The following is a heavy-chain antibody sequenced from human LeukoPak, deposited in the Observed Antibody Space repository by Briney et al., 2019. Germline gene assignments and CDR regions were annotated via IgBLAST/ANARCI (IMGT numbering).Heavy chain of an antibody. V-gene: IGHV4-59*01. Sequence: SETLSLTCTVSGGSISSYYWSWXRQPPGKXLEWXGYIYYSGSTNYNPSLKSRVTISVDTSKNQFSLKLSSVTAADTAVYYCAGDRGLYSSSWYPRFDPWGQGTLVTVSS. CDR3: AGDRGLYSSSWYPRFDP. D-gene: IGHD6-13*01. CDR1: GGSISSYY. J-gene: IGHJ5*02. CDR2: IYYSGST.